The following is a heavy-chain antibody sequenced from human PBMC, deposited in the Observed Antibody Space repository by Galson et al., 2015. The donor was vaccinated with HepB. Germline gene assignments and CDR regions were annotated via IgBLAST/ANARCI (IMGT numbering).Heavy chain of an antibody. CDR3: AREGIGYCSSTSCPNWFDP. D-gene: IGHD2-2*01. J-gene: IGHJ5*02. CDR2: IIPIFGTA. CDR1: GGTFSSYA. Sequence: SVKVSCKASGGTFSSYAISWVRQAPGQGLEWMGGIIPIFGTANYAQKFQGRVTITADESTSTAYMELSSLRSEDTAVYYCAREGIGYCSSTSCPNWFDPWGQGTLVTVSS. V-gene: IGHV1-69*13.